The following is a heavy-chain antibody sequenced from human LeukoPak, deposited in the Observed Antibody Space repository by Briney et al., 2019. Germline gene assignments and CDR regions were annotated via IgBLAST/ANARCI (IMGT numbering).Heavy chain of an antibody. J-gene: IGHJ4*02. V-gene: IGHV4-30-4*07. CDR1: GGSISSGGYS. CDR2: IYYTGST. Sequence: PSETLSLTCAVSGGSISSGGYSWSWIRQPPGKGLEWIGYIYYTGSTYYNPSLKSRVTISVDTSKNQFSLKLSFVNAADTAVYYCARDKGWELTWWGQGTLVTVSS. CDR3: ARDKGWELTW. D-gene: IGHD1-26*01.